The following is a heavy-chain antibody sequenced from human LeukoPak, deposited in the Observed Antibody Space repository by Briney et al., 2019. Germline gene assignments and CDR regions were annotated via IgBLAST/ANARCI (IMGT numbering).Heavy chain of an antibody. CDR2: ITPILGIA. CDR3: AKDGRSIAAAGNFDY. Sequence: SVKVSCKASGGTFSSYTISWVRQAPGQGLEWMGRITPILGIANYAQKFQGRVTITADKSTSTAYMELSSLRSEDTAVYYCAKDGRSIAAAGNFDYWGQGTLVTVSS. D-gene: IGHD6-13*01. J-gene: IGHJ4*02. V-gene: IGHV1-69*04. CDR1: GGTFSSYT.